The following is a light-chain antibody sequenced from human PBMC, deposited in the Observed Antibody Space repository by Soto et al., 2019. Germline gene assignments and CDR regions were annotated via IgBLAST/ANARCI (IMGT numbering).Light chain of an antibody. CDR1: QGISNY. Sequence: DIQMTQSPSSLSASVGDRVTITCRASQGISNYLAWYQQKPGKVPKLLIYGASTLQSEVPSRLSGSGSGTDFTLTISSLQPEDVATYYCQKYSSALFTFGPGTKVDIK. V-gene: IGKV1-27*01. CDR3: QKYSSALFT. J-gene: IGKJ3*01. CDR2: GAS.